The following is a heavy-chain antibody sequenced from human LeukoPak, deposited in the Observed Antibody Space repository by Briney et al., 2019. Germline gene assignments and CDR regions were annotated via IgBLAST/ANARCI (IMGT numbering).Heavy chain of an antibody. V-gene: IGHV3-11*03. D-gene: IGHD6-19*01. CDR3: ALDPTPYSSVWTSPEFAR. Sequence: ESGGGLVKPGGSLRLSCAASGFIFNDYYMSWIRQAPGKGLEWVSYISSSSSSDTNYADSVKGRFTISRDNAKNSLYLQMNSLRAEDTAVYYCALDPTPYSSVWTSPEFARWGQGTLVTVSS. CDR2: ISSSSSSDT. J-gene: IGHJ4*02. CDR1: GFIFNDYY.